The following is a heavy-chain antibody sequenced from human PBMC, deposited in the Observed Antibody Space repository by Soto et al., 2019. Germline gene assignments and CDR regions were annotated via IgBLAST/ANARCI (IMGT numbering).Heavy chain of an antibody. V-gene: IGHV1-18*04. D-gene: IGHD6-19*01. J-gene: IGHJ5*02. Sequence: ASVKVSCKASGYSFATYGFSWVRQAPGQGLECVGWISAHNGDTHYSQKFQGRVTLTTDTSTNTGYMELRSLTSDDTAVYYCAKNVAVAGFCLDPWGQGILVTVSS. CDR2: ISAHNGDT. CDR3: AKNVAVAGFCLDP. CDR1: GYSFATYG.